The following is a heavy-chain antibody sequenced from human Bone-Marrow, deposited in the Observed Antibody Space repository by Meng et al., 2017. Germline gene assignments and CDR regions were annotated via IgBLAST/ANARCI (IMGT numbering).Heavy chain of an antibody. Sequence: SVKVSCKASGDTFSSYAISWVRQSPGLGLEWMGGIIPFCGTANYAQKFQGRVTITADESTSTAYMELSSLRSEDTAVYYCARSIVRTEYYPYGMDVWGQGTTVTVSS. J-gene: IGHJ6*02. D-gene: IGHD1-26*01. CDR1: GDTFSSYA. CDR2: IIPFCGTA. V-gene: IGHV1-69*13. CDR3: ARSIVRTEYYPYGMDV.